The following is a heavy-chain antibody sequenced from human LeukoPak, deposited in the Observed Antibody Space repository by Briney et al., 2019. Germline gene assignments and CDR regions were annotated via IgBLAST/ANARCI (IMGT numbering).Heavy chain of an antibody. CDR3: ARGGIRITMVRGAYHLDY. Sequence: SETLSLTCAVYGGSFSGYYWSWIRQPPGKGLEWIGEINHSGSTNYNPSLKSRVTISVDTSKNQFSLELSSVTAADTAVYYCARGGIRITMVRGAYHLDYWGQGTLVTVSS. D-gene: IGHD3-10*01. CDR2: INHSGST. V-gene: IGHV4-34*01. J-gene: IGHJ4*02. CDR1: GGSFSGYY.